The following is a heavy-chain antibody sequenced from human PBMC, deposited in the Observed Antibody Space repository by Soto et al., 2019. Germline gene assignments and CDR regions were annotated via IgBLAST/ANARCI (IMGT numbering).Heavy chain of an antibody. J-gene: IGHJ6*02. Sequence: EVQLVESGGGLVQPGGSLRLSCEASGFTSRNYEMNWVRQAPGKGLEWVSYISSSSSGSTIYYADSVKGRFTISRDDAKNSQYLQMNSLRAEDTAIYYCARAFARNYYYYGMDVWGQGTTVTVSS. V-gene: IGHV3-48*03. CDR1: GFTSRNYE. CDR3: ARAFARNYYYYGMDV. CDR2: ISSSSSGSTI. D-gene: IGHD3-10*01.